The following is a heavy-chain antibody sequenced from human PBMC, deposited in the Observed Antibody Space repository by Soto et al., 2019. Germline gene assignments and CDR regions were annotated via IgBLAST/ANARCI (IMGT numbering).Heavy chain of an antibody. CDR2: ISGRGGST. V-gene: IGHV3-23*01. Sequence: GKGLEWVSVISGRGGSTYYADAVKGRFTISRDNSNNTLYLQMNSLRAEDRAVFFFQEEDGIRGCSTVSAFLLNRSSDL. J-gene: IGHJ2*01. D-gene: IGHD6-13*01. CDR3: QEEDGIRGCSTVSAFLLNRSSDL.